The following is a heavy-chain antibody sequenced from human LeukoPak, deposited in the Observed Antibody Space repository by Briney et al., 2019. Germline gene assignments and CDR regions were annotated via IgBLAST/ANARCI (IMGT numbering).Heavy chain of an antibody. Sequence: ASVKVSCEASGYMFVGYHMNWVRQAPGQGLEWMGWVNPNNGDTNYAPKFQGRVILTRDLSISSAYLELTSLKFDDTAVYYCTRGGSWFDSWGQGSLVTVSS. CDR1: GYMFVGYH. D-gene: IGHD3-16*01. J-gene: IGHJ5*01. V-gene: IGHV1-2*02. CDR3: TRGGSWFDS. CDR2: VNPNNGDT.